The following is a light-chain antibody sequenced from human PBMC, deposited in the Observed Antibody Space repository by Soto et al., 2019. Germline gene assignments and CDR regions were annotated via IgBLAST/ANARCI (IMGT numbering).Light chain of an antibody. CDR3: QQYSSDAYT. J-gene: IGKJ2*01. V-gene: IGKV1-5*03. CDR2: KAS. CDR1: QSISSW. Sequence: DIQMTQSPSTLSASVGDRVTITCRASQSISSWLAWYQQKPGKAPKLLIYKASNLESGVPSRFSGSGSGTEFTLTISSLQPVDFATYYCQQYSSDAYTFGQGTKLEIK.